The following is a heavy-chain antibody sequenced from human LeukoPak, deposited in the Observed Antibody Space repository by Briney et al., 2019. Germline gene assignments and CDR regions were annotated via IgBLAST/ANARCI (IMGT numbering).Heavy chain of an antibody. CDR2: IYYSGST. CDR1: GGSISSYY. V-gene: IGHV4-59*01. J-gene: IGHJ6*02. CDR3: ARVGGGNYYYYGMDV. Sequence: PSETLSLTCKVSGGSISSYYWSWIRQPPAKGLEWIGYIYYSGSTNYNPSLKSRVTISVDLSKSQFSLNLTSVTAADTAVYYCARVGGGNYYYYGMDVWGQGATVTVSS. D-gene: IGHD2-15*01.